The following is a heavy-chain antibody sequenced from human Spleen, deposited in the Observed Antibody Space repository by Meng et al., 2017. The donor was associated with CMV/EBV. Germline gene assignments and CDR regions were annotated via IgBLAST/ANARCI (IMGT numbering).Heavy chain of an antibody. Sequence: SETLSLTCTVSGGSISSSDYYWGWIRQPPGKGLEWIGSIYFSGSTYYNPSLKSRVTISVDTSKNQFSLKLSSVTAADTAVYYCARVPSRITIFGLVEVVDYWGQGTLVTVSS. J-gene: IGHJ4*02. D-gene: IGHD3-3*01. CDR3: ARVPSRITIFGLVEVVDY. CDR2: IYFSGST. CDR1: GGSISSSDYY. V-gene: IGHV4-39*07.